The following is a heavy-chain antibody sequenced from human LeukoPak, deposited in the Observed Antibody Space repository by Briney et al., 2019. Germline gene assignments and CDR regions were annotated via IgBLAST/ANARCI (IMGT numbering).Heavy chain of an antibody. CDR2: ISGSSSYI. CDR3: ARRATTERGHSYGLDY. Sequence: GGYLRLSCAASGFPFSSYFMNWVRQAPGKGLEWVSSISGSSSYIYDADSVKGRFTISRDNAKNSLYLQMNSLRAEDTAVYYCARRATTERGHSYGLDYWGQGTLVAVSS. D-gene: IGHD5-18*01. CDR1: GFPFSSYF. V-gene: IGHV3-21*01. J-gene: IGHJ4*02.